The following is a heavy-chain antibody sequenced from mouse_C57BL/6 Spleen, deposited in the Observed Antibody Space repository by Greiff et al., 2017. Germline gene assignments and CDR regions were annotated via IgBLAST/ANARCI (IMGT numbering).Heavy chain of an antibody. D-gene: IGHD2-5*01. Sequence: VQLQQSGPELVKPGASVKISCKASGYTFTDYYMNWVKQSHGKSLEWIGDINPNNGGTSYTQKFKGKATLTVDKSSSTAYMELRSLTSEDSAVYYCARKNYSNPFAYWGQGTLVTVSA. CDR2: INPNNGGT. J-gene: IGHJ3*01. CDR1: GYTFTDYY. V-gene: IGHV1-26*01. CDR3: ARKNYSNPFAY.